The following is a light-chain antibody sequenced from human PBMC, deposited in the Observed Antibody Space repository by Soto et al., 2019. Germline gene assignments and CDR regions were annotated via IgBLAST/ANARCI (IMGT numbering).Light chain of an antibody. CDR2: DAS. J-gene: IGKJ1*01. Sequence: DIQMTQSPPTLSASVGDRVIITCRASQRMSAWLAWYQQKPGKAPKLLIYDASSLENGVPSRFSGSGSGTDFTLTISSLQPDDFATYYCQQYDTYPWTCGQGTKVEIK. CDR3: QQYDTYPWT. V-gene: IGKV1-5*01. CDR1: QRMSAW.